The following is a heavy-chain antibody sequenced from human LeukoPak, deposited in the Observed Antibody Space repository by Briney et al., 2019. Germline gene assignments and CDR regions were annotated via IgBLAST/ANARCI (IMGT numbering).Heavy chain of an antibody. J-gene: IGHJ4*02. V-gene: IGHV3-11*01. CDR3: ARRRDFIDY. CDR2: SSSSGTTI. D-gene: IGHD3/OR15-3a*01. CDR1: GFTLSDYY. Sequence: GGSLRLSCAASGFTLSDYYMSWIRQAPGKGLEWVSYSSSSGTTIYYADSVKGRFAISRGNAKNSLYLQMNSLRAEDTAVYYCARRRDFIDYWGQGTLVTVSS.